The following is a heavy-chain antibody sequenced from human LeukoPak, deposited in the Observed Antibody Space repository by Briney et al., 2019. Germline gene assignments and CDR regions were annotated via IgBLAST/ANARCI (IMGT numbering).Heavy chain of an antibody. CDR1: GFTFSSYS. CDR3: ARDYYDILTGYSPMDY. D-gene: IGHD3-9*01. Sequence: PGGSLRLSCAASGFTFSSYSMNWVRQAPGKGLEWVSSISSSSSYIYYADSVKGRFTISRDNAKNSLYLQMNSLRAEDTAVYYCARDYYDILTGYSPMDYWGQGTLVTVSS. CDR2: ISSSSSYI. V-gene: IGHV3-21*01. J-gene: IGHJ4*02.